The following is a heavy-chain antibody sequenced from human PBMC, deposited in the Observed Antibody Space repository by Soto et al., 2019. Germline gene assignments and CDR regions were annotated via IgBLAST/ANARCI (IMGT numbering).Heavy chain of an antibody. V-gene: IGHV4-61*01. D-gene: IGHD4-4*01. Sequence: SETLSLTCTVSGGSVSSGSYYWSWIRQPPVKGLEWIGYIYYSGSTNYNPSLKSRVTISVDTSKNQFSLKLSSVTAADTAVYYCARDPTVTTSVYGMDVWGQGTTVTVSS. CDR2: IYYSGST. CDR3: ARDPTVTTSVYGMDV. J-gene: IGHJ6*02. CDR1: GGSVSSGSYY.